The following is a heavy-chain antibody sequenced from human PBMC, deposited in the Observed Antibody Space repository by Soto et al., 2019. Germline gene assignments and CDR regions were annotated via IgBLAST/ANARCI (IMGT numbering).Heavy chain of an antibody. V-gene: IGHV1-8*01. CDR1: GYTFTSYD. CDR2: MNPNSGNT. CDR3: ARAQGIAAPDRGPYYYYMDV. J-gene: IGHJ6*03. Sequence: GASVKVSCKASGYTFTSYDINWVRQATGQGLEWMGWMNPNSGNTGYAQKFQGRVTMTRNTSISTAYMELSSLRSEDTAVYYCARAQGIAAPDRGPYYYYMDVWGKGTTVTVSS. D-gene: IGHD6-6*01.